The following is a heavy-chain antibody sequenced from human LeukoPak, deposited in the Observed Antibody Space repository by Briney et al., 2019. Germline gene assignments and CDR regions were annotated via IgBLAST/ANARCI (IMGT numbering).Heavy chain of an antibody. CDR3: AREQN. Sequence: SETLSLTCTVSGGSISSYYWSWIRQPPGKGLEWIGYIYYSGSTYYNPSLKSRVTISVDTSKNQFSLKLSSVTAADTAVYYCAREQNWGQGTLVTVSS. CDR2: IYYSGST. J-gene: IGHJ4*02. CDR1: GGSISSYY. V-gene: IGHV4-59*12.